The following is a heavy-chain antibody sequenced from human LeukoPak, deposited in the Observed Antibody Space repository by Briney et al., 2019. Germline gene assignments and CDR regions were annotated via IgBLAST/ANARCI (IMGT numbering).Heavy chain of an antibody. V-gene: IGHV3-74*01. CDR1: GFTFSSYW. Sequence: GGSLRLSCAASGFTFSSYWMHWVRQAPGKGLVWVSHISSDGRTTNYVDSVKGRFTISRDNAKNTLYLQMNSLRAEDTAVYYCARDRPGDSVVGATDRWGQGTLVTVSS. CDR2: ISSDGRTT. D-gene: IGHD1-26*01. CDR3: ARDRPGDSVVGATDR. J-gene: IGHJ5*02.